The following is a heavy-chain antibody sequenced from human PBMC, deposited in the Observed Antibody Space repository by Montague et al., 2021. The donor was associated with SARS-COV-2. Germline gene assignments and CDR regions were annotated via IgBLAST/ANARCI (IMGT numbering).Heavy chain of an antibody. D-gene: IGHD3-10*01. J-gene: IGHJ5*02. CDR3: ARARRGSGSGSYFDILVNWFDP. Sequence: TLSLTCTVSGGSIRSGGYYWSWIRQHPGKGLEWIGYIYYSGSTYYNPSLKSRVTISVDTSKNQFSLKLSSVTAADTAVYYCARARRGSGSGSYFDILVNWFDPWGQGTLVAVSS. CDR2: IYYSGST. V-gene: IGHV4-31*03. CDR1: GGSIRSGGYY.